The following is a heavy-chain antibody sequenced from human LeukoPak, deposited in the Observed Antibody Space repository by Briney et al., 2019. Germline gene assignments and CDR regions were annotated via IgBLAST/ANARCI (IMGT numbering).Heavy chain of an antibody. Sequence: ASVKVSCKASGYTFTTYAMNWVRQAPGEGPEWMGWISGSTGDTNYAQKFQGRVTMTADTSSSTAYMELRSLRSDDTAVYYCARDENYGIFFNVDYWGQGTLVTVSS. J-gene: IGHJ4*02. CDR2: ISGSTGDT. D-gene: IGHD4-17*01. V-gene: IGHV1-18*01. CDR3: ARDENYGIFFNVDY. CDR1: GYTFTTYA.